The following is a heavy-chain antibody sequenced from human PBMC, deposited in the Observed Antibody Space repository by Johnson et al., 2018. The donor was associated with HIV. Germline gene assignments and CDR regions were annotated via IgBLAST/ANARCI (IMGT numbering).Heavy chain of an antibody. Sequence: LVESGGGLVQPGGSLRLSCAASGFTFDDYAMHWVRQAPGKGLEWVSGISWNSGSIGYADSVKGRFTISRDNAKNSLYLQMNSLRAEDTAVYYCAKDRGIGYDSSGSYGAFDIWGQGTMVTVSS. CDR1: GFTFDDYA. J-gene: IGHJ3*02. CDR3: AKDRGIGYDSSGSYGAFDI. V-gene: IGHV3-9*01. CDR2: ISWNSGSI. D-gene: IGHD3-22*01.